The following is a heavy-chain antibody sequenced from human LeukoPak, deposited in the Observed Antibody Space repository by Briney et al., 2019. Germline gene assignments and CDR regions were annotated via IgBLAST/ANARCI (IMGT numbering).Heavy chain of an antibody. CDR2: IKQEGTDK. D-gene: IGHD6-19*01. J-gene: IGHJ4*02. V-gene: IGHV3-7*05. Sequence: GGSLRLSCAASGFTLSSYWMSWVRQAPGKGLEWVANIKQEGTDKYYVDSVKGRFTISRDNAKNSLFLQMNSLRAEDTAVYYCARWYYSGWAFDYWGQGTLVTVSS. CDR1: GFTLSSYW. CDR3: ARWYYSGWAFDY.